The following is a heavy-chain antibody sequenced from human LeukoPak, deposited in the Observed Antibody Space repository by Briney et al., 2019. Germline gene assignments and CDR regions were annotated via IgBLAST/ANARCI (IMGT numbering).Heavy chain of an antibody. D-gene: IGHD6-13*01. CDR1: GGSISSYY. V-gene: IGHV4-4*07. CDR2: IYTSGST. J-gene: IGHJ4*02. CDR3: ARDPGGRSSSWAFDY. Sequence: SETLSLTCTVSGGSISSYYWSWIRQPAGKGLEWIGRIYTSGSTSYNPSLKSRVTMSVDTSKNQFSLKLSSVTAADTAVYYCARDPGGRSSSWAFDYWGQGTLVTVSS.